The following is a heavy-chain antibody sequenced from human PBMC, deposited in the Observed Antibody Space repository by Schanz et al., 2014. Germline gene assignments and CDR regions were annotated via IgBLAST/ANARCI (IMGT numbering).Heavy chain of an antibody. D-gene: IGHD3-3*01. CDR1: GFTFSIYA. CDR2: ISHDGYST. CDR3: VRDSFVAFDY. J-gene: IGHJ4*02. Sequence: QVQLVESGGGLVQPGGSLRLSCSASGFTFSIYAMHWVRQAPGKGLEYVSAISHDGYSTYYADSVKGRFTMSRDNAKNSVFLQMNSLRAEDTAVYYCVRDSFVAFDYWGQGTLXTVSS. V-gene: IGHV3-64*04.